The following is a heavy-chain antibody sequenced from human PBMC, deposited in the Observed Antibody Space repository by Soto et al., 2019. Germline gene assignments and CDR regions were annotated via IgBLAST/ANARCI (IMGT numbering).Heavy chain of an antibody. J-gene: IGHJ6*02. CDR1: GGTFSSYA. CDR3: ARTGYSSSWYPPKSYYYYGMDV. Sequence: SVKVSCKSSGGTFSSYAISWVRQAPGQGLEWMGGIIPIFGTANYAQKFQGRVTITADESMSTAYMELSSLRSEDTAVYYCARTGYSSSWYPPKSYYYYGMDVWGQGTTVTVSS. V-gene: IGHV1-69*13. D-gene: IGHD6-13*01. CDR2: IIPIFGTA.